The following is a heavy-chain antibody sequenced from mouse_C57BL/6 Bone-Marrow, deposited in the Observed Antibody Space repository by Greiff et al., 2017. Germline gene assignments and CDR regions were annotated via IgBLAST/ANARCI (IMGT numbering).Heavy chain of an antibody. D-gene: IGHD2-4*01. CDR3: ARTGYYYEVDY. V-gene: IGHV1-64*01. CDR1: GYTFTSYW. Sequence: VQLQQPGAELVKPGASVKLSCKASGYTFTSYWMHWVKQRPGQGLEWIGMIHPNSGSTNYNEKFKSKATLTVDKSSSTAYMQLSSLTSEDSAVYYCARTGYYYEVDYWGQGTTLTVSS. CDR2: IHPNSGST. J-gene: IGHJ2*01.